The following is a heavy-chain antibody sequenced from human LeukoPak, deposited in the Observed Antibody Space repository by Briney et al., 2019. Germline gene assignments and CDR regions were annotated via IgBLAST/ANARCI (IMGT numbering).Heavy chain of an antibody. CDR1: GGSFSGYY. V-gene: IGHV4-34*01. J-gene: IGHJ5*02. D-gene: IGHD3-9*01. CDR2: INHSGST. CDR3: ARLTGYSSESWFDP. Sequence: SETLSLTCAVYGGSFSGYYWSWIRQPPGKGLEWIGEINHSGSTNYNPSLKSRVTISIDTSKNQFSLKLTSVTAADTAVYYCARLTGYSSESWFDPWGQGTLVTVSS.